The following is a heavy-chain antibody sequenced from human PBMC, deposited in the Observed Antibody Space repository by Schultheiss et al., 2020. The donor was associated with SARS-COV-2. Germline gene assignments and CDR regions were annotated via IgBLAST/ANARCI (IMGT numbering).Heavy chain of an antibody. V-gene: IGHV3-21*01. J-gene: IGHJ5*02. CDR1: GFTFSSYS. Sequence: GGSLRLSCAASGFTFSSYSMNWVRQAPGKGLEWVSSISSSSSYIYYADSVKGRFTISRDNAKNSLYLQMNSLRAEDTAVYYCAKSRLPSVYGADQFDPWGQGTLVTVSS. CDR3: AKSRLPSVYGADQFDP. D-gene: IGHD5/OR15-5a*01. CDR2: ISSSSSYI.